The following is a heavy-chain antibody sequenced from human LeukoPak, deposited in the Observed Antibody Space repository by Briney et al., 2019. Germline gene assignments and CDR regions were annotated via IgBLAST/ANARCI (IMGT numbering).Heavy chain of an antibody. V-gene: IGHV3-21*01. CDR3: ASHIVVVTAIRYYAMDV. CDR2: FTTSSSYK. Sequence: GGSLRLSCAASGFSFGSYDMNWVRQAPGKGLEWVSSFTTSSSYKYYAASVKGRFTVSRDNAKNSLYLQMNSLRAEDTAVYYCASHIVVVTAIRYYAMDVWGQGTTVTVPS. CDR1: GFSFGSYD. J-gene: IGHJ6*02. D-gene: IGHD2-2*01.